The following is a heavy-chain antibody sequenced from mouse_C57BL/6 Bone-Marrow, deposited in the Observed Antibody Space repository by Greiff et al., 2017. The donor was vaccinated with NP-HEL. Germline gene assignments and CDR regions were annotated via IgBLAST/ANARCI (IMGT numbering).Heavy chain of an antibody. CDR1: GYTFTSYG. D-gene: IGHD1-1*01. CDR3: AGYYYGSSSHWYFDV. J-gene: IGHJ1*03. Sequence: QVQLQQSGAELARPGASVKLSCKASGYTFTSYGISWVKQRTGQGLEWIGEIYPRSGNTYYNEKLKGKATLTADKSSSTAYMELRSLTSEDSAVYFCAGYYYGSSSHWYFDVWGTGTTVTVSS. CDR2: IYPRSGNT. V-gene: IGHV1-81*01.